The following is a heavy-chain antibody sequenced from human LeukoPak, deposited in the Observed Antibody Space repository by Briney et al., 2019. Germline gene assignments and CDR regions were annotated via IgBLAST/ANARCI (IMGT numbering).Heavy chain of an antibody. CDR2: IRTDGTEK. V-gene: IGHV3-30*02. CDR1: GFSSSNYA. Sequence: GGSLRLSCAASGFSSSNYAMHWVRQAPGKGLEWVAFIRTDGTEKYYADSVKGRFTISRDNAKNSLYLQMSSLRAEDTAVYYCASGQDFGFDYWGQGTLVTVSS. J-gene: IGHJ4*02. D-gene: IGHD3-3*01. CDR3: ASGQDFGFDY.